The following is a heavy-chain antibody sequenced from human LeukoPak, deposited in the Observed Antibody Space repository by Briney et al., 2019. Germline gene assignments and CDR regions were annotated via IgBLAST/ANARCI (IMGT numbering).Heavy chain of an antibody. CDR3: ARADRDGNKRFLD. CDR1: GFTFSTYS. Sequence: GGSLRLSCAASGFTFSTYSMNWVRQAPGKGLEWVSYIRSSSSYIYYADSVKGRFTISRDNAKNSLYLQMNSLRDEDTAVYYCARADRDGNKRFLDWGQGTLVTVSS. J-gene: IGHJ4*02. CDR2: IRSSSSYI. D-gene: IGHD5-24*01. V-gene: IGHV3-21*01.